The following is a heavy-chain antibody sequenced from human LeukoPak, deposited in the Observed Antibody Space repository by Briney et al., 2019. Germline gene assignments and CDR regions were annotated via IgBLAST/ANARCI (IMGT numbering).Heavy chain of an antibody. CDR2: INAGNGNT. Sequence: ASVNVSCKASGYTFTNYAMHWVRQAPGQRLEWMGWINAGNGNTKYSQKFQGRVTITRDTSASTAYMELSSLRSEDTAVYYCSRGLVTRAGYWGQGTLVTVSS. J-gene: IGHJ4*02. D-gene: IGHD2-21*02. CDR3: SRGLVTRAGY. V-gene: IGHV1-3*01. CDR1: GYTFTNYA.